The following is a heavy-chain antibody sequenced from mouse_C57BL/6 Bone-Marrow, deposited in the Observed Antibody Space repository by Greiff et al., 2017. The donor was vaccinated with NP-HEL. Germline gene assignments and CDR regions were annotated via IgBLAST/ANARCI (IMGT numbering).Heavy chain of an antibody. CDR2: IDPENGDT. CDR3: ATWLLSYAMYY. V-gene: IGHV14-4*01. J-gene: IGHJ4*01. D-gene: IGHD2-3*01. CDR1: GFNIKDDY. Sequence: EVQLQQSGAELVRPGASVKLSCTASGFNIKDDYMHWVKQRPEQGLEWIGWIDPENGDTEYASKFQGKATITADTSSNTAYLQLSNLTSEDTAVYYCATWLLSYAMYYGGQGTSVTVSA.